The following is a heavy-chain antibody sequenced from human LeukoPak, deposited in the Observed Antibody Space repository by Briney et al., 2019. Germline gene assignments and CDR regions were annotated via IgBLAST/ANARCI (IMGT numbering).Heavy chain of an antibody. CDR3: ARVSAGNDY. D-gene: IGHD6-13*01. V-gene: IGHV3-7*01. CDR1: GFTFSTYW. CDR2: IKQDGSEK. Sequence: GGSPRLSCAASGFTFSTYWMSWVRQAPGKGLEWVANIKQDGSEKYYVDSVKGRFTISRDNAKNSLYLQMNSLRAEDTAKYYCARVSAGNDYWGQGTLVTGSS. J-gene: IGHJ4*02.